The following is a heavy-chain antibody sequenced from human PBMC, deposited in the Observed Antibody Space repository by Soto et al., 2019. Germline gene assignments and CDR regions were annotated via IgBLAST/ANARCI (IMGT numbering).Heavy chain of an antibody. CDR2: IAYDASKK. V-gene: IGHV3-30*03. CDR1: CFSLSYYA. J-gene: IGHJ1*01. Sequence: SGGAPRLSFAPSCFSLSYYALHLVPPAPGQGREWVAVIAYDASKKYYADSVKGRFTISRDNSKNTLYLQMNSLRDEDTAVYYCASPYCSGGSCYLTEYFQHWGQGTLVTVSS. CDR3: ASPYCSGGSCYLTEYFQH. D-gene: IGHD2-15*01.